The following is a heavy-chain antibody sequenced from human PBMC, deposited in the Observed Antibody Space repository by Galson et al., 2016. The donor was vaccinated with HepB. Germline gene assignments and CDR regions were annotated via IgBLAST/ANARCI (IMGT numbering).Heavy chain of an antibody. J-gene: IGHJ4*02. V-gene: IGHV3-15*05. D-gene: IGHD3/OR15-3a*01. CDR3: TTWDWGLDC. CDR2: IRNKRDGGTA. CDR1: GLSASDAW. Sequence: SLRLSCAVSGLSASDAWMTWVRQAPGKGLEWVGNIRNKRDGGTADYGAPVKGRFTISRDDPKNTLYLQMSSLKTDDTAVYFCTTWDWGLDCWGQGTLVTVSS.